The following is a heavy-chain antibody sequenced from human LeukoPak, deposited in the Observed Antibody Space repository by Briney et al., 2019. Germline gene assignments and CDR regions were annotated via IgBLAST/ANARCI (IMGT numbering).Heavy chain of an antibody. CDR1: GFTFSSYW. D-gene: IGHD3-3*01. J-gene: IGHJ4*02. CDR3: ASQSTYYDFWSGYYTPSSFDY. V-gene: IGHV3-7*01. Sequence: GGSLRLSCAASGFTFSSYWMSWVRQAPGKGLEWAANIKQDGSEKYYVDSVKGRFTISRDNAKNSLYLQMNSLRAEDTAVYYCASQSTYYDFWSGYYTPSSFDYWGQGTLVTVSS. CDR2: IKQDGSEK.